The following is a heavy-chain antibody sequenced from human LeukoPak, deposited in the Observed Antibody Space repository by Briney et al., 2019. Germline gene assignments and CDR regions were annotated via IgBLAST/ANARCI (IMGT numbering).Heavy chain of an antibody. J-gene: IGHJ3*02. Sequence: SETLSLTCAVYGGSFSGYYWSWIRQPPGKGLEWIGEINHSGSTNYNPSLKSRVTISVDTSKNQFSLKLSSVTAADTAVYYCAREAWGTNAFDIWGQGTMVSVSS. CDR1: GGSFSGYY. D-gene: IGHD3-16*01. CDR3: AREAWGTNAFDI. V-gene: IGHV4-34*01. CDR2: INHSGST.